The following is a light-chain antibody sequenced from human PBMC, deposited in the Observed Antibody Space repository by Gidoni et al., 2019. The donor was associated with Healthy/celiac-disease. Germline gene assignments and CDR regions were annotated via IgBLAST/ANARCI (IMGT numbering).Light chain of an antibody. CDR2: GAS. Sequence: EIVMTQFPATLSVSPGERATLPCRASPSVSSNLAWYQQKPGQAPRLLIYGASNRASGIPARFSGSGSGTDFTLTISSLQSEDFAVYYCQQYNNWPLTFGEXTKVEIK. CDR3: QQYNNWPLT. CDR1: PSVSSN. J-gene: IGKJ4*01. V-gene: IGKV3-15*01.